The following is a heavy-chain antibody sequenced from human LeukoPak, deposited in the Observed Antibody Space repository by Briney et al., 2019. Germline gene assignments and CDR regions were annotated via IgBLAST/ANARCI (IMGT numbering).Heavy chain of an antibody. Sequence: SETLSLTCTVSGGSISSYYWSWIRQPPGKGLEWIGYIYYSGSTNYNPSLKSRVTISVDTSKNQFSLKLSSMTAADTAVYYCARGERWLQLGGSGNYFDYWGQGTLVTVSS. CDR1: GGSISSYY. V-gene: IGHV4-59*01. J-gene: IGHJ4*02. CDR3: ARGERWLQLGGSGNYFDY. D-gene: IGHD5-24*01. CDR2: IYYSGST.